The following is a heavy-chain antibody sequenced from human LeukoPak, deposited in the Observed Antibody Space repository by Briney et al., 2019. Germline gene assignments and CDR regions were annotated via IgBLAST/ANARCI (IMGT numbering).Heavy chain of an antibody. CDR2: IYYSGST. CDR1: GGSVSSYY. V-gene: IGHV4-59*08. Sequence: PSETLSLTCSVSGGSVSSYYWSWIRQSPGKGLEWIGYIYYSGSTSYNPSLKSRVTISVDTSKNQFSLKLSSVTAADTAVYYCARRGRGWDPFDYWGQGTLVTVSS. D-gene: IGHD6-19*01. J-gene: IGHJ4*02. CDR3: ARRGRGWDPFDY.